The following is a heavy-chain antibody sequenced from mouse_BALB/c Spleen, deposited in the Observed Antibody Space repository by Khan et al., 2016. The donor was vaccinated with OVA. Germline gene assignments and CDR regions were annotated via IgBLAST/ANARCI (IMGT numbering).Heavy chain of an antibody. D-gene: IGHD3-1*01. CDR3: ARKSTRASY. J-gene: IGHJ2*01. V-gene: IGHV1-4*01. CDR1: GYTFTSYT. CDR2: INPSSGYT. Sequence: VQLQQSGAELVKPGASVKMSCKASGYTFTSYTMHWVKQRPGQGLEWIGYINPSSGYTKYNQKFKDKATLTADKSSSTAYMQLSRRTSEDSAVYYCARKSTRASYWGQGTTLTVSS.